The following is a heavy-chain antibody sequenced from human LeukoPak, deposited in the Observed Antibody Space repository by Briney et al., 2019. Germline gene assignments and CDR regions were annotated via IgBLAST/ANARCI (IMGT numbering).Heavy chain of an antibody. CDR1: GFTFTTYT. J-gene: IGHJ3*01. Sequence: GRSLRLSCAASGFTFTTYTMDWVRQAPGKGLEWVALILNDGSDENYAGSVKGRFTISRDSSRNTVELQMNSLRPEDTAVYYCVRDGMSGTPNAFDVWGPGTMVTVSS. V-gene: IGHV3-30*04. CDR2: ILNDGSDE. D-gene: IGHD1-1*01. CDR3: VRDGMSGTPNAFDV.